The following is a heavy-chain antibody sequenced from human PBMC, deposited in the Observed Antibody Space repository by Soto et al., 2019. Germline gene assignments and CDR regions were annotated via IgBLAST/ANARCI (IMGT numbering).Heavy chain of an antibody. J-gene: IGHJ6*02. Sequence: LSLTCAVYGGSFSGYYWSWIRQPPGKGLEWIGEINHSGSTNYNPSLKSRVTISVDTSKNQFSLKLSSVTAADTAVYYCARGRGAYTDFWSGYSYYYYGMDVWGQGTTVTVSS. CDR3: ARGRGAYTDFWSGYSYYYYGMDV. V-gene: IGHV4-34*01. CDR2: INHSGST. D-gene: IGHD3-3*01. CDR1: GGSFSGYY.